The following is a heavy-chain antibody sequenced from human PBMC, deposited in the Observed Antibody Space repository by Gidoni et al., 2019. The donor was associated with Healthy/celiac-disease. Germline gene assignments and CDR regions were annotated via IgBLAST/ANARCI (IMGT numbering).Heavy chain of an antibody. CDR1: GGSISSRSYY. CDR2: IYYSGST. CDR3: ATGRGSGSYHRFDP. J-gene: IGHJ5*02. D-gene: IGHD3-10*01. Sequence: QLQLQESGPGLVTPSETLSLTGTVSGGSISSRSYYWGWIRQPPGKGLEWIGSIYYSGSTYYNPSLKSRVTISVDTSKNQFSLKLSSVTAADTAVYYCATGRGSGSYHRFDPWGQGTLVTVSS. V-gene: IGHV4-39*01.